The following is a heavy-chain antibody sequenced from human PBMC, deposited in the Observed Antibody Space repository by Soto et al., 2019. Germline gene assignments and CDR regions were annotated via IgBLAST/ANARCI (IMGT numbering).Heavy chain of an antibody. CDR3: AKDGHTDYYDSTIGAFDI. D-gene: IGHD3-22*01. CDR2: KSYDGSNK. J-gene: IGHJ3*02. V-gene: IGHV3-30*18. Sequence: QPGGSLRLSCAASGFTFSSYGMHWVRQAPGKGLERVAVKSYDGSNKYYADSVKGRFTISRDNSKNTLYLQMNSLRAEDTAVYYCAKDGHTDYYDSTIGAFDIWGQGTMVTVSS. CDR1: GFTFSSYG.